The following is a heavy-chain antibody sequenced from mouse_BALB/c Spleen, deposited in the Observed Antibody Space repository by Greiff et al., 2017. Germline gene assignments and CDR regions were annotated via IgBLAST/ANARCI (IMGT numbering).Heavy chain of an antibody. CDR2: IDPANGNT. J-gene: IGHJ4*01. V-gene: IGHV14-3*02. CDR3: ARVWNYYAMDY. CDR1: GFNIKDTY. Sequence: EVQLQQSGAELVKPGASVKLSCTASGFNIKDTYMHWVKQRPEQGLEWIGRIDPANGNTKYDPKFQGKATITADTSSNTAYLQLSSLTSEDTAVYYCARVWNYYAMDYWGQGTSVTVSS.